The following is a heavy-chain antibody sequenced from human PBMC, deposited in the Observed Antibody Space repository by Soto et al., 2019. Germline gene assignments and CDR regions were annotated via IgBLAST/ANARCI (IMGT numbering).Heavy chain of an antibody. J-gene: IGHJ4*02. CDR3: VGDQDVHAPMVHGNY. Sequence: EVQLVESGGGLVQPGESLRLSCTASGITFSSYSMNWVRQAPGKGLEWLSYISSSNTAYADSVKGRFTIYRDNAKNSVYLQMNSLRDEDTAVYYCVGDQDVHAPMVHGNYWGRGTRVTVSS. D-gene: IGHD2-8*01. V-gene: IGHV3-48*02. CDR1: GITFSSYS. CDR2: ISSSNT.